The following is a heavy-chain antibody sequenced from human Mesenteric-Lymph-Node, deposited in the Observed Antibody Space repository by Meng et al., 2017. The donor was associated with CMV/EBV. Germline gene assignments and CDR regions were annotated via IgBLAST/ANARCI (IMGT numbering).Heavy chain of an antibody. V-gene: IGHV3-7*01. D-gene: IGHD2-2*01. CDR1: GFSFSDYW. Sequence: GESLKISCAASGFSFSDYWMSWVRQAPGKAMEWVANIKQDASEKYYVDSVRGRFTISRDNAKNSLYLQMNSLRAEDTAVYYCARGASGEYQLLLNWFDPWGQGTLVIVSS. J-gene: IGHJ5*02. CDR3: ARGASGEYQLLLNWFDP. CDR2: IKQDASEK.